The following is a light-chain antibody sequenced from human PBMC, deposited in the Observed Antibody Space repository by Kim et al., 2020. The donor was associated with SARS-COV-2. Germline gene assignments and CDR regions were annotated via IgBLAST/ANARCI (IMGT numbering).Light chain of an antibody. Sequence: SSELTQDPAVSVALGQTIRITCQGDSLRSYYASWYQQKPGQAPVLVIYGKDNRPSGIPDRFSGSSSGNTASLTITGTQADDEADYYCNSRDSNDNDLVVF. J-gene: IGLJ2*01. CDR3: NSRDSNDNDLVV. CDR2: GKD. CDR1: SLRSYY. V-gene: IGLV3-19*01.